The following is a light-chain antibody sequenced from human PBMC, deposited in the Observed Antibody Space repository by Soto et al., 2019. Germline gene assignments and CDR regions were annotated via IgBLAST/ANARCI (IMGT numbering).Light chain of an antibody. V-gene: IGKV3-20*01. CDR1: QSVSSSY. J-gene: IGKJ1*01. Sequence: EIVMTQSPATLSVSPGGRATLSCRASQSVSSSYLAWYQQKPGQAPRLLIYGASNRATGIPDRFSGSGSGTDFTLTITRLEPEDFAVYYCQQYGGSPRTFGQGTKVDIK. CDR3: QQYGGSPRT. CDR2: GAS.